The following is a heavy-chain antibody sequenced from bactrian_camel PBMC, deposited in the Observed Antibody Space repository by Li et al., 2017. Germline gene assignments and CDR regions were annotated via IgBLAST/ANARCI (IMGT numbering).Heavy chain of an antibody. CDR2: IYTGGGRT. CDR3: AADAGTGGGWCSLSQNYPY. V-gene: IGHV3S40*01. J-gene: IGHJ4*01. Sequence: DVQLVESGGGLVQPGGSLRLSCAASGYTYIDNSMGWFRQAPGKEREGVAAIYTGGGRTYYADSVKGRFTISQDNAKNTVYLQMNSLKPEDTAMYYCAADAGTGGGWCSLSQNYPYWGRGTQVTVS. D-gene: IGHD1*01. CDR1: GYTYIDNS.